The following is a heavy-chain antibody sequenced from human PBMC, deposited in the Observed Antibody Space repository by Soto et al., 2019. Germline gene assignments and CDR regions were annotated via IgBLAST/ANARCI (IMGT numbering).Heavy chain of an antibody. J-gene: IGHJ4*02. CDR1: GFSVSNNY. V-gene: IGHV3-53*01. CDR3: ARATRYFGSFDS. Sequence: EVQLVESGGGLIQPGGSLRRSCAASGFSVSNNYMTWVRQAPGKGLEWVSIIYSGGSTYYSESVKGRTIISRDTSKNIVFLQVNSLRAEDTAVYFCARATRYFGSFDSWGQGTLVSVSS. D-gene: IGHD3-3*01. CDR2: IYSGGST.